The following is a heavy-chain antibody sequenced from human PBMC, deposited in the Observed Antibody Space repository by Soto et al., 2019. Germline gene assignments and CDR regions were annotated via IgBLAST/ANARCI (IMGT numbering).Heavy chain of an antibody. CDR1: GFTFSSYA. V-gene: IGHV3-30-3*01. J-gene: IGHJ4*02. Sequence: WGSLRLSCAASGFTFSSYAMHWVRQAPGKGLEWVAVISYDGSNKYYADSVKGRFTISRDNSKNTLYLQMNSLRAEDTAVYYCAGGGWYYFDYWGQGTLVTISS. CDR3: AGGGWYYFDY. D-gene: IGHD6-19*01. CDR2: ISYDGSNK.